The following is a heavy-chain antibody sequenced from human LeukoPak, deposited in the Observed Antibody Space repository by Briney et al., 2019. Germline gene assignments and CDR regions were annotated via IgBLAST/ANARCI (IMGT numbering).Heavy chain of an antibody. V-gene: IGHV3-23*01. Sequence: GGSLRLSCAASGFTFSSYGMSWVRQAPGKGLEWVSAISTSGDSTYYADSVKGRFTISRDNSKNTLYLQMNSLRAEDTALHYCARARYCSSTSCFLDYWGQGTLVTVSS. CDR1: GFTFSSYG. D-gene: IGHD2-2*01. CDR2: ISTSGDST. CDR3: ARARYCSSTSCFLDY. J-gene: IGHJ4*02.